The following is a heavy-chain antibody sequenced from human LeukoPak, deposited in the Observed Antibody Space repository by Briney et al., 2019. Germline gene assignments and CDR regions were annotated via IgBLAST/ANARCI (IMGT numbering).Heavy chain of an antibody. J-gene: IGHJ5*02. CDR1: GGSMTSYF. CDR2: INHSGST. V-gene: IGHV4-34*01. CDR3: ARGSRWFDP. Sequence: SETLSLTCLVSGGSMTSYFWSWIRQPAGKGLEWIGEINHSGSTNYNPSLKSRVTISVDTSKNQFSLKLSSVTAADTAVYYCARGSRWFDPWSQGALVTVSS.